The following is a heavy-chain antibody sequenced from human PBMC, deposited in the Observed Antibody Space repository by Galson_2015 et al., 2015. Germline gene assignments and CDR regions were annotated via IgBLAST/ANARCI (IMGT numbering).Heavy chain of an antibody. CDR3: AGAPPGGERTGYMDV. CDR2: IIPIFGTA. Sequence: SCKASGGTFSSYAISWVRQAPGQGLEWMGGIIPIFGTANYAQKFQGRVTITADESTSTAYMELSSLRSEDTAVYYCAGAPPGGERTGYMDVWGKGTTVTVSS. V-gene: IGHV1-69*01. D-gene: IGHD4-17*01. CDR1: GGTFSSYA. J-gene: IGHJ6*03.